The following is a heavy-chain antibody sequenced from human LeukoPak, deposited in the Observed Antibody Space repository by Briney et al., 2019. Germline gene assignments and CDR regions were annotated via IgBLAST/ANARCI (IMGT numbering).Heavy chain of an antibody. CDR3: ARVRDDFWSGYEDY. V-gene: IGHV3-74*01. CDR2: INSDGSST. D-gene: IGHD3-3*01. J-gene: IGHJ4*02. Sequence: GGSLRLSCAASGFTFSRSSMNWVRQAPGKGLVWVSRINSDGSSTSYADSVKGRFTISRDNAKNTLYLQMNSLRAEDTAVYYCARVRDDFWSGYEDYWGQGTLVTVSS. CDR1: GFTFSRSS.